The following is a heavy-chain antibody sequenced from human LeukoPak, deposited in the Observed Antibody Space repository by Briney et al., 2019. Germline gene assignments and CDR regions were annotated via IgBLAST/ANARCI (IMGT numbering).Heavy chain of an antibody. CDR1: GFTLSTCG. CDR2: ISYDGSSE. CDR3: ASTNYRGGSTGYNWFDP. D-gene: IGHD1-26*01. V-gene: IGHV3-30*03. Sequence: PGGSLRLSCAASGFTLSTCGMHWVRQAPGKGLEWVAVISYDGSSESYPDSVKGRFTISRDNSKNMLYLQMNSLRGEDTAVYYCASTNYRGGSTGYNWFDPWGQGTLVTVSS. J-gene: IGHJ5*02.